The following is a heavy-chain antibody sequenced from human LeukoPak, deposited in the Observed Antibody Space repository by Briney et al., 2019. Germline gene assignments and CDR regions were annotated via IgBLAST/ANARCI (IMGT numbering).Heavy chain of an antibody. Sequence: AGGSLRLSCAASGFTFSSYSMNWVRQAPGKGLEWVSSISSSSSYIYYADSVKGRFTISRDNAKNSLYLQMTSLRAEDRAVYYCARDQMERFGESSMDVWGKGTTVTISS. V-gene: IGHV3-21*01. CDR2: ISSSSSYI. D-gene: IGHD3-10*01. CDR1: GFTFSSYS. CDR3: ARDQMERFGESSMDV. J-gene: IGHJ6*03.